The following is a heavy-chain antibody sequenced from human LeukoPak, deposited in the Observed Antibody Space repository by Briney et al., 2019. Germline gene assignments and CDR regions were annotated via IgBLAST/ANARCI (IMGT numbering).Heavy chain of an antibody. CDR1: GFTFSSYG. Sequence: GGSLRLSCAASGFTFSSYGMHWVRQAPGKGLEWVAVISYDGSNKYYADSVKGRFTISRDNSKNTLYLQMNSLRAEDTAVYYCAKMFDYDILTGCVDVWGQGTTVTVSS. D-gene: IGHD3-9*01. CDR3: AKMFDYDILTGCVDV. J-gene: IGHJ6*02. CDR2: ISYDGSNK. V-gene: IGHV3-30*18.